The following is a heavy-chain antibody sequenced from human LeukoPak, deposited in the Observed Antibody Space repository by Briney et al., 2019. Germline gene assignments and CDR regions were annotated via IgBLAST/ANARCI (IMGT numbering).Heavy chain of an antibody. CDR3: AKTDCTSSSCYTIDS. Sequence: PGGSLRLSCAASGFTFSYYAMSWVRQAPGRGLEWVSVISDGGDTSYADSGKGRFTISRDNSKNTVYLQMNSLRAEDTAVYYCAKTDCTSSSCYTIDSWGQGTLVTVSS. D-gene: IGHD2-2*02. V-gene: IGHV3-23*01. CDR2: ISDGGDT. CDR1: GFTFSYYA. J-gene: IGHJ4*02.